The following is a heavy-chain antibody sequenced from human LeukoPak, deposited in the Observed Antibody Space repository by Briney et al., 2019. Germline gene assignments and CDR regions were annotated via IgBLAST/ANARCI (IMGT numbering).Heavy chain of an antibody. CDR1: GFTFSYYY. J-gene: IGHJ4*02. V-gene: IGHV3-11*05. CDR3: ARGDRVVDY. Sequence: PGGPMRLSCAGSGFTFSYYYMSWIRQAPEGRLEWVSYISITSNTNYADSVKGRFTISRDNAKNSLYLQMNSLRAEDTAVYYCARGDRVVDYWGQGTLVTVSS. CDR2: ISITSNT. D-gene: IGHD2-15*01.